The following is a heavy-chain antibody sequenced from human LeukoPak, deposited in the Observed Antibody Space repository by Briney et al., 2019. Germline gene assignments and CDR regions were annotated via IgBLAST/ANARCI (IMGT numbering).Heavy chain of an antibody. CDR3: ARLSGDRTLDH. J-gene: IGHJ4*02. D-gene: IGHD3-10*01. CDR1: GYTFTGYY. CDR2: INPNSGGT. Sequence: ASVKVSCKASGYTFTGYYMHWVRQAPGQGLEWMGWINPNSGGTNYAQKFQGRVTMTRDTSTSTAYKELSRLRSDDTAVYYCARLSGDRTLDHWGQEPRVTVSS. V-gene: IGHV1-2*02.